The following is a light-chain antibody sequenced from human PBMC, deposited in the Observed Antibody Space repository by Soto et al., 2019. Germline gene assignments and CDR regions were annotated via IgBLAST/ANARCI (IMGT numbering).Light chain of an antibody. Sequence: EIVMTQSPASLSVSPGERATLSCRASQSLSSNLAWYQQKPGQAPRLLIYGASTRATGIPARFSRSGSGTQFTLTISSLQSEDFAVYYCQQYNNWPAWTFGQGTKVEIK. J-gene: IGKJ1*01. CDR3: QQYNNWPAWT. CDR1: QSLSSN. V-gene: IGKV3-15*01. CDR2: GAS.